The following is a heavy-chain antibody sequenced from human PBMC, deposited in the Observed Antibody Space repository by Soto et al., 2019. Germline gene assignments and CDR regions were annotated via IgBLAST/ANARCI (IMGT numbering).Heavy chain of an antibody. J-gene: IGHJ4*02. CDR1: GFTFGYYA. D-gene: IGHD3-16*01. Sequence: GGSLRLSCTTSGFTFGYYALSWVRQAPGKGLEWVGFIRRNAYGGTTDYAASVKGRFTISRDDSKSIAYLQMNSLRTEDTALYYCTRASSLDFDFWGQGTLVTVSS. CDR3: TRASSLDFDF. V-gene: IGHV3-49*04. CDR2: IRRNAYGGTT.